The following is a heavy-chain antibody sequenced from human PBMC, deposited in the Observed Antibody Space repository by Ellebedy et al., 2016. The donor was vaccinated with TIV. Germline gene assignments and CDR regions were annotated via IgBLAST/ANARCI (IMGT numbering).Heavy chain of an antibody. J-gene: IGHJ4*02. V-gene: IGHV3-11*06. CDR1: GFIISDYY. CDR2: ISGTGSDT. Sequence: GGSLRLSCAASGFIISDYYMTWFRQAPGRGLECLSYISGTGSDTNYADSVKGRFAISSDNAKNSLYLQMSSLRSEDTAVYYCARGTRDPQLWGQGTLVIVSS. D-gene: IGHD1-1*01. CDR3: ARGTRDPQL.